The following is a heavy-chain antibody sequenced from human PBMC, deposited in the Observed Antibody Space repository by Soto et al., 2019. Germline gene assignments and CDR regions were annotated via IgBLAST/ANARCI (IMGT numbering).Heavy chain of an antibody. J-gene: IGHJ4*02. Sequence: PSETLSLTCAVYGGSFSGYYWSWIRQPPGKGLEWIGEINHSGSTNYNPSLKSRVTISVDTSKNQFSLKLSSVTAADTAVYYCARERSSGWTDYWGQGTLVTVSS. CDR1: GGSFSGYY. CDR2: INHSGST. V-gene: IGHV4-34*01. D-gene: IGHD6-19*01. CDR3: ARERSSGWTDY.